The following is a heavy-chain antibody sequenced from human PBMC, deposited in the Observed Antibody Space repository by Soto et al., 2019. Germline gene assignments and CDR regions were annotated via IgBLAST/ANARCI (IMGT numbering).Heavy chain of an antibody. D-gene: IGHD3-22*01. CDR1: GYSFTSYW. CDR3: ARHGTYYYDSSGYYQYYFDP. V-gene: IGHV5-51*01. Sequence: GESLKISCKGSGYSFTSYWIGWVRQMPGKGLEWMGIIYPGDSDTRYSPSFQGQVTISADKSISTAYLQWSSLKASDTAMYYCARHGTYYYDSSGYYQYYFDPWGQGTQVTVSS. CDR2: IYPGDSDT. J-gene: IGHJ4*02.